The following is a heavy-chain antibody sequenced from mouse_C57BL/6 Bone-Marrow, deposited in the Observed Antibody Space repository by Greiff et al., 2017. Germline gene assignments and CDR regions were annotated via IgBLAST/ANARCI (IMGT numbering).Heavy chain of an antibody. D-gene: IGHD4-1*01. V-gene: IGHV5-2*01. Sequence: DVKLVESGGGLVQPGESLKLSCESNEYEFPSHDMSWVRKTPEKRLELVAAINSDGGSTYYPDTMERRFIISRDNTKKTLYLQMSSLRSEDTASYYCARHGPTGTPLAYWGQGTLVTVSA. CDR2: INSDGGST. CDR1: EYEFPSHD. CDR3: ARHGPTGTPLAY. J-gene: IGHJ3*01.